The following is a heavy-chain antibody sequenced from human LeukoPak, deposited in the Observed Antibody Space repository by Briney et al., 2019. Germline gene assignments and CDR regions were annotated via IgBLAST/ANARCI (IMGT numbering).Heavy chain of an antibody. Sequence: PGGSLRLSCAASGXTFSTYAMSWVRQAPGKGLEWVSAISGSGGSTYYAESVKGRFTISRDNSKNTLNLQMNSLRVEDTAVYHCAKDHISGSYFEYFQHWGQGTLVTVSS. D-gene: IGHD1-26*01. CDR1: GXTFSTYA. CDR2: ISGSGGST. CDR3: AKDHISGSYFEYFQH. J-gene: IGHJ1*01. V-gene: IGHV3-23*01.